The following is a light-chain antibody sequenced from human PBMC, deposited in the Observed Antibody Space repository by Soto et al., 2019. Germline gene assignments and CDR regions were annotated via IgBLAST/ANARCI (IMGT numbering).Light chain of an antibody. J-gene: IGLJ2*01. V-gene: IGLV2-14*01. CDR1: SSDVDSYNY. Sequence: QSVLTQPASVSGSPGQSITISCTGTSSDVDSYNYVSWYQQHPGKAPKLIIYDVSNRPSGVSNRFSGSKSGNTASLTISGLQAADEADYYCSSYTSSSARMVFGGGTKLTVL. CDR3: SSYTSSSARMV. CDR2: DVS.